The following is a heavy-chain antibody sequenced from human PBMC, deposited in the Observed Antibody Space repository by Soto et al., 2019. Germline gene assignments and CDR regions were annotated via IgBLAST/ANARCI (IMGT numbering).Heavy chain of an antibody. CDR2: ISAYNGNT. CDR3: ARDVYGSGGSCSDYYYGMDV. V-gene: IGHV1-18*01. Sequence: QVQLVQSGAEVKKPGASVKVSCKASGYTFTSYGISWVRQAPGQGLEWMGWISAYNGNTNYAQKLQGRVTMTTDTSTRTAYMELRRLRSDDTAVYYCARDVYGSGGSCSDYYYGMDVWGQGTTVTVSS. J-gene: IGHJ6*02. D-gene: IGHD2-15*01. CDR1: GYTFTSYG.